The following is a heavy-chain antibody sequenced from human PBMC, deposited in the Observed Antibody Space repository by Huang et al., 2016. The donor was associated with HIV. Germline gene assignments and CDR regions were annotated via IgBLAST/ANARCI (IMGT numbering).Heavy chain of an antibody. CDR2: MNPNSGKT. Sequence: QVQLVQSGAEVKKPGASVKVSCQTSGYIFTNYDINWVRQAPGQGLQWMGWMNPNSGKTADAQSFQGRVTMTRSTSTGTAYMVLNSLVTQDTAVYYCARLTSGWYQDYWGQGTLVTVSS. J-gene: IGHJ4*02. D-gene: IGHD6-19*01. CDR1: GYIFTNYD. V-gene: IGHV1-8*01. CDR3: ARLTSGWYQDY.